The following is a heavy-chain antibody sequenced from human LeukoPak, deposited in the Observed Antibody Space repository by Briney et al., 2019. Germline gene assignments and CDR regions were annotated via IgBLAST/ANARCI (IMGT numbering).Heavy chain of an antibody. J-gene: IGHJ4*02. V-gene: IGHV3-21*01. CDR3: ARGGHYGSGTYYGTPTNYFDY. D-gene: IGHD3-10*01. CDR2: ITSTSSYI. CDR1: GFTFSSYS. Sequence: GGSLRLSCAASGFTFSSYSMNWVRQAPGKGLEWVSSITSTSSYIDYADSVKGRITISRDNAKNSLYLQMNSLRAEDTAVYYCARGGHYGSGTYYGTPTNYFDYWGQGTLVTVSS.